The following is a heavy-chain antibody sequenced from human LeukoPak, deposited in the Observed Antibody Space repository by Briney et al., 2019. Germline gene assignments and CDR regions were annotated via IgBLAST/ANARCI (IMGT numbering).Heavy chain of an antibody. Sequence: GGSLRLSCAASGFTFSDYYMSWIRQPPGKGLEWVSYISSSGNTIYYADSVKGRFTISRDNAKNSLYLHMNSLRAEGTAVYYCARFPKRVDFWFWVDYWGQGALVTVSS. CDR1: GFTFSDYY. CDR2: ISSSGNTI. D-gene: IGHD3-3*01. V-gene: IGHV3-11*04. CDR3: ARFPKRVDFWFWVDY. J-gene: IGHJ4*02.